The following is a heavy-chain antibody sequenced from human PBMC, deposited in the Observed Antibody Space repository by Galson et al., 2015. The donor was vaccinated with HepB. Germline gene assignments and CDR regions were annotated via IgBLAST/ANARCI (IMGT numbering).Heavy chain of an antibody. CDR2: ISAYNGNT. V-gene: IGHV1-18*01. D-gene: IGHD3-22*01. CDR1: GYTFTSYG. CDR3: ARYPGTSYYDSSGYYKDY. J-gene: IGHJ4*02. Sequence: SVKVSCKASGYTFTSYGISWVRQAPGQGLEWMGWISAYNGNTNYARELQGRVTMTTDTSTNTAYMELRSLRSDDTAVYYCARYPGTSYYDSSGYYKDYWGQGTLVTVSS.